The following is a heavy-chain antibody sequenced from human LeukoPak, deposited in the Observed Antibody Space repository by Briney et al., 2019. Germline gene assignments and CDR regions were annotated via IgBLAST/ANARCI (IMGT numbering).Heavy chain of an antibody. Sequence: GGSVSVSCTASGYTFTGYGISGVRQAPGEGVEWMGGISAKNGNTNYAQTLKGRVTITTHTSTSTAYMELRILISDDTAAYYCAREHYDFWSGYSNDYWGQGTLVTVSS. J-gene: IGHJ4*02. CDR3: AREHYDFWSGYSNDY. CDR2: ISAKNGNT. CDR1: GYTFTGYG. V-gene: IGHV1-18*01. D-gene: IGHD3-3*01.